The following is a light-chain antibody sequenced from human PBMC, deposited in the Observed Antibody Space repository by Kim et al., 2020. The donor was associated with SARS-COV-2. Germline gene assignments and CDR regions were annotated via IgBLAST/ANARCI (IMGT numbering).Light chain of an antibody. CDR2: DAS. CDR3: QQYNTYST. J-gene: IGKJ5*01. V-gene: IGKV1-5*01. Sequence: AASVGDRFTITCRASQSVSRWLAWYQQKPGKVPRLLIYDASSLGSGVPSRFSGSGSGTEFTLTISSLQPDDFATYSCQQYNTYSTFGQGTRLEIK. CDR1: QSVSRW.